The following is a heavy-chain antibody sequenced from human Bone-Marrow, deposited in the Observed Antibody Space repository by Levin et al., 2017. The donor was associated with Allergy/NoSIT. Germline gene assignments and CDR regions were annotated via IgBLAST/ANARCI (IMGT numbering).Heavy chain of an antibody. Sequence: SCAASGFTFRSYSMNWVRQAPGKGLEWLSSVSGSSSHIYYAESVKGRFTISRDNARNLVFLQLDGLRVDDTALYYCAKVSGDYERSGDLDYWGQGTLVTVSS. D-gene: IGHD4-17*01. CDR2: VSGSSSHI. J-gene: IGHJ4*02. V-gene: IGHV3-21*06. CDR1: GFTFRSYS. CDR3: AKVSGDYERSGDLDY.